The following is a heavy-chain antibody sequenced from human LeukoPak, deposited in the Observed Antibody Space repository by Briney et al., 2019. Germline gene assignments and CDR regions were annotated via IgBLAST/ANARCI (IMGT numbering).Heavy chain of an antibody. Sequence: PSETLSLTCTVSGGSIGSYYWSWIRQPPGKGLEWIGYIYYSGSTNYNPSLKSRVTISVDTSKNQFSLKLSSVTAADTAVYYCARVSLRGEVDYWGQGTLVTVSS. CDR1: GGSIGSYY. CDR3: ARVSLRGEVDY. CDR2: IYYSGST. D-gene: IGHD3-10*01. J-gene: IGHJ4*02. V-gene: IGHV4-59*01.